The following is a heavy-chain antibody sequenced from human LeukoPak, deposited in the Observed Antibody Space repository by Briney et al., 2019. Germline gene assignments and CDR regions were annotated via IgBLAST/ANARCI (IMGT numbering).Heavy chain of an antibody. J-gene: IGHJ4*02. V-gene: IGHV3-74*01. CDR3: AKHYCSSTSCYSVY. CDR1: GFTFSSYW. Sequence: GGSLRLSCAASGFTFSSYWMHWVRQVPGKGLVWVSRIKSDGSSTSYADSVKGRFTISRDNSKNTLYLQMNSLRAEDTAVYYCAKHYCSSTSCYSVYWGQGTLVTVSS. D-gene: IGHD2-2*02. CDR2: IKSDGSST.